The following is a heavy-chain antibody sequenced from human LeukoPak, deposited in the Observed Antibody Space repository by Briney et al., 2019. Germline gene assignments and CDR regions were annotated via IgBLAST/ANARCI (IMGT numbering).Heavy chain of an antibody. V-gene: IGHV4-31*03. CDR2: IYYSRST. CDR1: GGSISRGGYY. Sequence: SETLSLTCTVSGGSISRGGYYWSWIRQHPGKGLEWIGYIYYSRSTYYNPSLKSRVTISVDTSKNQFSLKLSSVTAADTAVYYCARETSGSNDAFDIWGQGTMVTVSS. J-gene: IGHJ3*02. CDR3: ARETSGSNDAFDI. D-gene: IGHD1-26*01.